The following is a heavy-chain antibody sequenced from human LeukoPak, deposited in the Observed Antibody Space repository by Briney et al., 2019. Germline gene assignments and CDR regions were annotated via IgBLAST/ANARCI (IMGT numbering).Heavy chain of an antibody. D-gene: IGHD5-12*01. CDR2: ISSSGSTI. V-gene: IGHV3-48*03. Sequence: QPGASLRLSCAASGFTFRSYAMNWVRQAPGKGLEWVSYISSSGSTIYYADSVKGRFTISRDNAKNSLYLQMNSLRAEDTAVYYCARERGYAAFDIWGQGTMVTVSS. J-gene: IGHJ3*02. CDR1: GFTFRSYA. CDR3: ARERGYAAFDI.